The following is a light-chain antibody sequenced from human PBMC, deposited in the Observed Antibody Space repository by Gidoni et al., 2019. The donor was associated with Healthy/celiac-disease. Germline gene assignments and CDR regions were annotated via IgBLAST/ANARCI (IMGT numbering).Light chain of an antibody. CDR2: GAS. V-gene: IGKV3-20*01. Sequence: EIVLTQSPGTLSLSPGERATLSCRASQSVSSSYLVWYQQKPGQAPRLLIYGASSRATGIPDRFSGSGSGTDFTLTISRLEPEDFAVYDCQQYGRTFGQGTKVEIK. CDR1: QSVSSSY. J-gene: IGKJ1*01. CDR3: QQYGRT.